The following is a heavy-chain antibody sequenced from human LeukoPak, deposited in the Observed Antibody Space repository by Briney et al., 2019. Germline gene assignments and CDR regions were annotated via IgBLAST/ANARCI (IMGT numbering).Heavy chain of an antibody. CDR1: GASVNNY. Sequence: PSETLSLTCSVTGASVNNYWSWIRQSAGKGLEWIGRYYNNGNSNVNPSLKSRITMLSDVSKNQVYLSVASLTVADTAIYYCARDTYCGTDCHYYYGDWGQGILVTVSS. J-gene: IGHJ4*02. D-gene: IGHD2-21*01. CDR2: YYNNGNS. V-gene: IGHV4-4*07. CDR3: ARDTYCGTDCHYYYGD.